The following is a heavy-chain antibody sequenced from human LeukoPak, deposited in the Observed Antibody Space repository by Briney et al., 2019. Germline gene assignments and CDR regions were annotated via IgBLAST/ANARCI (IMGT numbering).Heavy chain of an antibody. CDR2: IWYDGSNK. J-gene: IGHJ6*03. Sequence: PGGSLRLSCAASGFTFSSYGMHWVRQAPGKGLEWVAVIWYDGSNKYYADSVKGRFTISRDNSKNTLYLQMNSLRAEDTAVYYCARGSHTDYYYYYYMDVWGKGTTVTVSS. V-gene: IGHV3-33*01. CDR1: GFTFSSYG. CDR3: ARGSHTDYYYYYYMDV.